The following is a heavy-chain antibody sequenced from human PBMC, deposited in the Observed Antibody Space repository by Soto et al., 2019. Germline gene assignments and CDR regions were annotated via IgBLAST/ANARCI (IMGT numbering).Heavy chain of an antibody. V-gene: IGHV1-69*13. CDR3: ARDKGDKYSSSWYYFDY. CDR2: IIPIFGTA. Sequence: ASVKVSCKASGGTFSSYAISWVRQAPGQGLEWMGGIIPIFGTANYAQKFQGRVTITADASTSTAYMELSSLRSEDTAVYYCARDKGDKYSSSWYYFDYWGQGTLVTVSS. D-gene: IGHD6-13*01. CDR1: GGTFSSYA. J-gene: IGHJ4*02.